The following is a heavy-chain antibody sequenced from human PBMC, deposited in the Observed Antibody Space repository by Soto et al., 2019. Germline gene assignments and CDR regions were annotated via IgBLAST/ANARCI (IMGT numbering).Heavy chain of an antibody. V-gene: IGHV3-53*04. CDR1: GFTVSSNY. Sequence: PGGSLRLSCAASGFTVSSNYMSWVRQAPGKGLEWVSVIYSGGSTYYADSVKGRFTISRHNSKNTLYLQMNSLRAEDTAVYYCARVAMGYYYYMDVWGKGITVTVSS. J-gene: IGHJ6*03. CDR2: IYSGGST. CDR3: ARVAMGYYYYMDV.